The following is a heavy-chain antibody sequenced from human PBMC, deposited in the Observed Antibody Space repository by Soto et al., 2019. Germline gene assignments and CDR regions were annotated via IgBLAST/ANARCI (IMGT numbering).Heavy chain of an antibody. CDR3: ARAQGSGFLVS. V-gene: IGHV4-39*07. J-gene: IGHJ4*02. Sequence: SETLSLTCTVSGGSISSSSYYWGWIRQPPGKGLEWIGSIYYSGSTYYNPSLKSRVTISVDTSKNQFSLKLNSLTAADTAVYYCARAQGSGFLVSWGQGTLVTVSS. CDR2: IYYSGST. D-gene: IGHD3-10*01. CDR1: GGSISSSSYY.